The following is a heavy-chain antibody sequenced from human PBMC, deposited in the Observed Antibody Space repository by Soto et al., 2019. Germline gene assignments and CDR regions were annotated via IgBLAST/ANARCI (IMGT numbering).Heavy chain of an antibody. CDR3: ARGGGYDFRSSQAPPIDV. D-gene: IGHD3-3*01. CDR2: LYYTGST. Sequence: SETLSLTCNASGGSISDFYWSWIRQSPGKRLEWIGYLYYTGSTNYNPALKSRVTISLDTSKNQFSLKVRSVTAADTAVYYCARGGGYDFRSSQAPPIDVWGQGTTVTV. J-gene: IGHJ6*02. CDR1: GGSISDFY. V-gene: IGHV4-59*01.